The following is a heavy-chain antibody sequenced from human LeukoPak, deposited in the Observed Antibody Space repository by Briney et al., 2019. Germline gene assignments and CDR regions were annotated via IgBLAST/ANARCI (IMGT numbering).Heavy chain of an antibody. Sequence: PGGSLRLSCAASGFTFSNAWMTWVRQAPGEGLEWVGRVKTTPEGGTTDSAAPVKGRFTFSRDDSKNTVYLQMNSLKTEDTAVYYCPTGPEYSSWSALDYGAHGPRVTVPS. V-gene: IGHV3-15*01. J-gene: IGHJ4*01. D-gene: IGHD6-6*01. CDR2: VKTTPEGGTT. CDR1: GFTFSNAW. CDR3: PTGPEYSSWSALDY.